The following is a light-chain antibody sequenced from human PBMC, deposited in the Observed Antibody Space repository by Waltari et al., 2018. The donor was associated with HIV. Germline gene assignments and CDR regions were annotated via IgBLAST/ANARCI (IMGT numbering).Light chain of an antibody. Sequence: QSALTQPASVSGSPGQSITISCTGTSSDVGAYMYFSWYQQHADKAPKLIIFEVSNRPSGISNRFSGSKSGNTASLTISGLQTEDEADYYCASFTTNRILVFGGGTKVTVL. CDR3: ASFTTNRILV. J-gene: IGLJ2*01. CDR2: EVS. CDR1: SSDVGAYMY. V-gene: IGLV2-14*01.